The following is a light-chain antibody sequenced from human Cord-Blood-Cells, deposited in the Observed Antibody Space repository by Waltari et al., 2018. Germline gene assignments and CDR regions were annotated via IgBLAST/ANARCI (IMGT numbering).Light chain of an antibody. CDR1: QSVSSSY. J-gene: IGKJ1*01. V-gene: IGKV3-20*01. Sequence: EIVLTQSPGTLSLSPGERATLSCRASQSVSSSYLAWYQQKPGHAPRLLIYGASSRATGIPDRFSGSGSGTDFTLTISRLEPEDFAVYYCQHPWTFGQGTKVEIK. CDR2: GAS. CDR3: QHPWT.